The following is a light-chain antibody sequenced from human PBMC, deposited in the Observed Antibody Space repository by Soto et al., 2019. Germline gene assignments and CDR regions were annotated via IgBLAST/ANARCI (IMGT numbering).Light chain of an antibody. Sequence: EIVLTQSPATLSWSPGERGTLAGRASQSVSSYLAWYQQKPGQAPRLLIYDASNRATGIPARFSGSGSGTDFTLTISSLEPEDFAVYYCQQRNNWLTFGGGTKVDIK. CDR1: QSVSSY. CDR2: DAS. CDR3: QQRNNWLT. J-gene: IGKJ4*01. V-gene: IGKV3-11*01.